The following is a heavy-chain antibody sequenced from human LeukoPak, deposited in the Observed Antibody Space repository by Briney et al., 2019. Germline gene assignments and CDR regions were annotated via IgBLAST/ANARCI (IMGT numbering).Heavy chain of an antibody. J-gene: IGHJ4*02. Sequence: GGTLRLSCAASGFTFSSYGMSWVRQAPGKGLEWVSAISGSGDNTYYADSVKGRFTVSRDNSKNTLYVQMKSLRAEDTAVYYCAKDFVVVPGNVNYFDSWGQGTLVTVSS. D-gene: IGHD2-21*02. V-gene: IGHV3-23*01. CDR2: ISGSGDNT. CDR1: GFTFSSYG. CDR3: AKDFVVVPGNVNYFDS.